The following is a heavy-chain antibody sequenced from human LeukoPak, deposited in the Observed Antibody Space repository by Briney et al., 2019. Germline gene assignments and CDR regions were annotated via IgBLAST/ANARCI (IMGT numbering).Heavy chain of an antibody. CDR1: GFTFSSYA. CDR2: SYGCGDSK. V-gene: IGHV3-23*01. J-gene: IGHJ4*02. CDR3: AKGQWAMTTLYY. D-gene: IGHD3-16*01. Sequence: PGGALTLSCAASGFTFSSYACNWVRPAPGKGLAGVCGSYGCGDSKNYADSVKGRFTISRDNSKNTLYLQMNSLRVEDTAIYYCAKGQWAMTTLYYWGQGTLVTVSS.